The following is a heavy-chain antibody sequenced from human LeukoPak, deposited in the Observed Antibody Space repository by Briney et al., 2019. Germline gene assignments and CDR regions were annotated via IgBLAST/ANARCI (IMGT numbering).Heavy chain of an antibody. CDR1: EYTFTDYY. V-gene: IGHV1-69-2*01. CDR2: VDPEDGET. CDR3: ATFQQQLVLDWFDP. D-gene: IGHD6-13*01. Sequence: GATVKISCKVSEYTFTDYYMHWVQQAPGKGLEWMGLVDPEDGETIYAEKFQGRVTITADTSTDTAYMELSSLRSEDTAVYYCATFQQQLVLDWFDPWGQGTLVTVSS. J-gene: IGHJ5*02.